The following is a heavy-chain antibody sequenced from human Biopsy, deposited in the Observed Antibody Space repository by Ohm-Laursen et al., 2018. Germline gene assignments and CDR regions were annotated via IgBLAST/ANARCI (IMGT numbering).Heavy chain of an antibody. CDR1: GYAFTGYH. V-gene: IGHV1-2*02. CDR3: TRGGYYYDSLAYYYWFDP. CDR2: INAKTGDT. Sequence: ASVKVSCKPSGYAFTGYHVHWVRQAPGQGLEWMGWINAKTGDTNYAQKFQGRVTMTRDTSISTAYVDLSSLRSDDTAVYYCTRGGYYYDSLAYYYWFDPWGQGTLVTGSS. J-gene: IGHJ5*02. D-gene: IGHD3-22*01.